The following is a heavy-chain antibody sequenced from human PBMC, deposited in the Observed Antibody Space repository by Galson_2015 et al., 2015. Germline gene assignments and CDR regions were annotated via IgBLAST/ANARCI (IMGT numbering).Heavy chain of an antibody. J-gene: IGHJ3*02. V-gene: IGHV3-15*01. CDR3: TTNMVQGESDAFDI. D-gene: IGHD3-10*01. CDR1: GFTFSNAW. CDR2: IKSKTDGGTT. Sequence: SLRLSCAASGFTFSNAWMSWVCQAPGKGLEWVGRIKSKTDGGTTDYAAPVKGRFTISRDDSKNTLYLQMNSLKTEDTAVYYCTTNMVQGESDAFDIWGQGTMVTVSS.